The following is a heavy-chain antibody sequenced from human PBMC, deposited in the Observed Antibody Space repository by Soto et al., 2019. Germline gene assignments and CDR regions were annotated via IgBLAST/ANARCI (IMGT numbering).Heavy chain of an antibody. CDR3: ARGYCTNGVCYNAFDY. D-gene: IGHD2-8*01. CDR2: IIPIFGTA. V-gene: IGHV1-69*13. CDR1: GGTFSSYA. J-gene: IGHJ4*02. Sequence: GASVKVSCKASGGTFSSYAISWVRQAPGQGLGWMGGIIPIFGTANYAQKFQGRVTITADESTSIAYMELSSLRSEDTSVYYCARGYCTNGVCYNAFDYWGQGTLVTVSS.